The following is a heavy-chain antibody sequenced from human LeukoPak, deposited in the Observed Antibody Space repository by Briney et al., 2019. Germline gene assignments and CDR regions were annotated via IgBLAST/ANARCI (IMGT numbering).Heavy chain of an antibody. V-gene: IGHV3-23*01. Sequence: GGSLRLSCAASGFNFANHAMSWVRQTPGEGLEWVSAISGGGDITYYADSVTGRFTISRDNSKDTLFLQMHSLRPGDTAVYYCVREDTPATANYWGQGTLVTVSS. J-gene: IGHJ4*02. CDR1: GFNFANHA. D-gene: IGHD2-21*02. CDR2: ISGGGDIT. CDR3: VREDTPATANY.